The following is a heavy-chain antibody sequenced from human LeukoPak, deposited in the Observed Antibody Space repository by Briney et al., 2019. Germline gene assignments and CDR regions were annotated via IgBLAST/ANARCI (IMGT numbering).Heavy chain of an antibody. CDR3: ARVGSSGWYYFDY. J-gene: IGHJ4*02. D-gene: IGHD6-19*01. V-gene: IGHV4-4*07. Sequence: SETLSLTCAVSGGSTSIYYWSWIRQPAGKGLEWIGRIYTSGSTNYNPSLKSRVTMSVDTSKNQFSLKLSSVTAADTAVYYCARVGSSGWYYFDYWGQGTLVTVSS. CDR1: GGSTSIYY. CDR2: IYTSGST.